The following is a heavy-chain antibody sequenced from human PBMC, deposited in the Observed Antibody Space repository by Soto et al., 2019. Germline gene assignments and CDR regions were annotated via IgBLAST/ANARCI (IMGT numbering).Heavy chain of an antibody. Sequence: ASETLSLTCAFYGGSFSGYYWSWIRQPPGKGLEWIGEINHSGSTNYNPSLKSRVTISVDTSKNQFSLKLGSVTAADTAVYYCARCQIVVVPADMYPWSDPWGQGTLVTVSS. D-gene: IGHD2-2*01. CDR1: GGSFSGYY. V-gene: IGHV4-34*01. J-gene: IGHJ5*02. CDR2: INHSGST. CDR3: ARCQIVVVPADMYPWSDP.